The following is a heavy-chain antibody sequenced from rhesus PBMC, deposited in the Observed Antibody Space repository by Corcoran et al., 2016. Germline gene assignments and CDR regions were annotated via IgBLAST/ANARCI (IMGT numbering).Heavy chain of an antibody. Sequence: EVQLVQSGAEVKKPGASVKIPCKASGYTFLDSFLQWVRQAPGKGLEWMGRVEPEDGEAIHARKFQDRVTFTADTSTDTAYMELSSLRSEDTAVYYCAGATFDYWGQGVLVTVSS. V-gene: IGHV1-111*02. D-gene: IGHD1-44*02. CDR3: AGATFDY. CDR2: VEPEDGEA. J-gene: IGHJ4*01. CDR1: GYTFLDSF.